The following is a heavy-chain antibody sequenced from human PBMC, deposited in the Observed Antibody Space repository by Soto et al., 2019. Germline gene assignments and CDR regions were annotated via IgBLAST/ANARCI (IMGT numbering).Heavy chain of an antibody. J-gene: IGHJ3*02. D-gene: IGHD6-13*01. V-gene: IGHV1-18*01. Sequence: ASVKVSCKASGYTFTSYGISWVRQAPGQGLEWMGWISAYNGNTNYAQKLQGRDTMTRDTSTSTVYMELSSLRSEDTAVYYCAIGVFSTIAAAGNDACDIWGQGTMVTVSS. CDR3: AIGVFSTIAAAGNDACDI. CDR2: ISAYNGNT. CDR1: GYTFTSYG.